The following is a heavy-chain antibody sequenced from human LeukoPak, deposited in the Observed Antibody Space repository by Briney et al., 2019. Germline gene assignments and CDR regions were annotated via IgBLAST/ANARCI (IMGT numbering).Heavy chain of an antibody. CDR2: IYTSGST. V-gene: IGHV4-61*02. CDR1: GGSISSGSYY. J-gene: IGHJ6*03. Sequence: SETLSLTCTASGGSISSGSYYWSWIRQPAGKGLEWIGRIYTSGSTNYNPSLKSRVTISVDTSKNQFSLKLSSVTAADTAVYYCARGTAAKFYYYYYYMDVWGKGTTVTVSS. D-gene: IGHD2-2*01. CDR3: ARGTAAKFYYYYYYMDV.